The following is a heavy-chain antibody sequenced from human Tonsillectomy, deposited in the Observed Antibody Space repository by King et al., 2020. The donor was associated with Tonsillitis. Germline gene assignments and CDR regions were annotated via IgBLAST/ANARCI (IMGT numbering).Heavy chain of an antibody. D-gene: IGHD1-26*01. CDR2: VRQDGREQ. V-gene: IGHV3-7*03. J-gene: IGHJ3*02. CDR3: AREGVVGGKDAAADI. CDR1: GFSLSNFY. Sequence: VQLVESGGGLVQPGGSLRLSCAASGFSLSNFYMTWVRQAPGKGLEWVANVRQDGREQLYVDSVKGRFTIYRDNTKNSVYLKKNRLRVEDTAMYYCAREGVVGGKDAAADIWGQGTVVTVSS.